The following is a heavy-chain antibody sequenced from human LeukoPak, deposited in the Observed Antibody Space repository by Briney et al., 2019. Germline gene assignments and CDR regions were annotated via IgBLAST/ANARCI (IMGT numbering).Heavy chain of an antibody. V-gene: IGHV1-18*01. CDR3: ARVNGDYEKTYYFDY. J-gene: IGHJ4*02. D-gene: IGHD4-17*01. CDR2: ISAYNGNT. Sequence: GASVKVSCKASGYTFTSYGISWVRQAPGQGLEWMGWISAYNGNTNYAQKLQGRVTMTTDTSTSTAYMELRSLRSDDTAVYYCARVNGDYEKTYYFDYWGQGTLVTVSS. CDR1: GYTFTSYG.